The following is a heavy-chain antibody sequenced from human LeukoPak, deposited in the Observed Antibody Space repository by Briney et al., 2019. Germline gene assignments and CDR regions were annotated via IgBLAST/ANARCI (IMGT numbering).Heavy chain of an antibody. CDR1: GFTFSNYW. D-gene: IGHD3-22*01. CDR2: IKQDGSEK. Sequence: PGGSLRLSCTASGFTFSNYWMTWVRQAPGKGLEWVANIKQDGSEKYYVDSVRGRFTISRDNAKNSLYLRMNSLRAEDTAVYYCARYSSGSLHFDYWGQGTLVTVSS. CDR3: ARYSSGSLHFDY. J-gene: IGHJ4*02. V-gene: IGHV3-7*01.